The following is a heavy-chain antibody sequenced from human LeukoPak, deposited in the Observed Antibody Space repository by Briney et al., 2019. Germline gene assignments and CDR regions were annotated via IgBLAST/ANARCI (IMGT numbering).Heavy chain of an antibody. CDR2: IRSKAYGGTT. J-gene: IGHJ6*02. CDR1: GFTFGDHA. Sequence: GGSLRLSCTASGFTFGDHAMSWVRQAPGKGLEWVGFIRSKAYGGTTEYAASVKGRFTISRDDSKSIAYLQMNSLKTEDTAVYYCTRGPIQVWLYYGMDVWGRGTTVIVSS. CDR3: TRGPIQVWLYYGMDV. V-gene: IGHV3-49*04. D-gene: IGHD5-18*01.